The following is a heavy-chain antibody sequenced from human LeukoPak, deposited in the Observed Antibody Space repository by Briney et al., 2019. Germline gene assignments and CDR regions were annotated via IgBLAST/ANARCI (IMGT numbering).Heavy chain of an antibody. Sequence: AGGSLRLSCAASGFTFSSYSMNWVRQAPGKGLELVSSISSSSSYIYYADSVKGRFTISRDNAKNSLYLQMNSLRAEDTAVYYCARDNNDFWSGYYTGIDYWGQGTLVTVSS. D-gene: IGHD3-3*01. CDR1: GFTFSSYS. J-gene: IGHJ4*02. V-gene: IGHV3-21*01. CDR2: ISSSSSYI. CDR3: ARDNNDFWSGYYTGIDY.